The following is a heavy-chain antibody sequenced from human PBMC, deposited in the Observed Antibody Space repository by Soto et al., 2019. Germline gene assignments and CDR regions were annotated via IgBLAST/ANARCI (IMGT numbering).Heavy chain of an antibody. CDR1: GGSISSGGYS. V-gene: IGHV4-30-2*01. Sequence: TLSLTCAVSGGSISSGGYSWSWIRQPPGKGLEWIGYIYHSGSTYYNPSLKSRVTISVDRSKNQFSLKLSSVTAADTAVYYCARDSSSYFDYWGQGTLVTVSS. CDR3: ARDSSSYFDY. D-gene: IGHD6-6*01. J-gene: IGHJ4*02. CDR2: IYHSGST.